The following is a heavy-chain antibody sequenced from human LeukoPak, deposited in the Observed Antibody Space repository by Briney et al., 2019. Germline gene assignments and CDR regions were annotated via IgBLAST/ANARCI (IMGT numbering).Heavy chain of an antibody. CDR1: GFTFSSYN. Sequence: GGSLRLSCAAAGFTFSSYNMNWVRQAPGKGLEWVSSISSTSRSYIYYADSVKGRFTISRDNAKNSLYLQMNSLRAEDTAVYYCAREHSGYDFPGRDYYYMDVWGKGTTVTVSS. D-gene: IGHD5-12*01. CDR2: ISSTSRSYI. V-gene: IGHV3-21*01. CDR3: AREHSGYDFPGRDYYYMDV. J-gene: IGHJ6*03.